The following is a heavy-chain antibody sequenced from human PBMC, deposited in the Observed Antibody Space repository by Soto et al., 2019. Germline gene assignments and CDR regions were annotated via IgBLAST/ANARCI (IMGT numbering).Heavy chain of an antibody. V-gene: IGHV4-34*01. CDR3: ASYGSASYSVDY. CDR1: GGSFSGYY. CDR2: INHSGST. Sequence: PSETLSLTFAVYGGSFSGYYWSWIRQPPGKGLEWIGEINHSGSTNYNPSLKSRVTISVDTSKNQFSLKLSSVTAADTDVYYCASYGSASYSVDYCGQGTLVTASS. D-gene: IGHD3-10*01. J-gene: IGHJ4*02.